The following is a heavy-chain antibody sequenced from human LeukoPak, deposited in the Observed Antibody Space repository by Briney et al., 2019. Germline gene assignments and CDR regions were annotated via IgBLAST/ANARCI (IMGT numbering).Heavy chain of an antibody. D-gene: IGHD2-8*02. CDR1: GGSFSGYY. CDR3: ASSWWPDDAFDI. CDR2: INHSGST. V-gene: IGHV4-34*01. J-gene: IGHJ3*02. Sequence: PSETPSLTCAVYGGSFSGYYWSWIRQPPGKGLEWIGEINHSGSTNYNPSLKSRVTISVDTPKNQFSLKLSSVTAADTAVYYCASSWWPDDAFDIWGQGTMVTVSS.